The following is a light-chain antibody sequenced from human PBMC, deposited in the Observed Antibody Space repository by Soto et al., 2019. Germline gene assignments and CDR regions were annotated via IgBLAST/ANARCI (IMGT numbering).Light chain of an antibody. V-gene: IGKV3-15*01. CDR3: QQYGDWPLT. CDR1: QSVGNN. CDR2: ATS. Sequence: EKEVRQSPATMSVSPGERASLSCRASQSVGNNFAWYQQKPGQAPRLLIFATSTRATGVPARFSGSGSGTEFTLTISSLQSEDFAVYYCQQYGDWPLTFGGGAKVEIE. J-gene: IGKJ4*01.